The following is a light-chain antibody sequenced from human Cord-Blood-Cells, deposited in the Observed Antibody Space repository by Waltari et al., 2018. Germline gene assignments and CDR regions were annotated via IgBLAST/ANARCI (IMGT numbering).Light chain of an antibody. V-gene: IGKV1-39*01. Sequence: DIQMTQSPSSLSASVGDRVPITCRASQSISSYLNWYQQKPGKATKLLIYASSSLQSGVPSRFSGSGSGTDFTLTISSLQPEYFATYYCQQSYSTPYTFGQGTKLEIK. CDR1: QSISSY. CDR3: QQSYSTPYT. CDR2: ASS. J-gene: IGKJ2*01.